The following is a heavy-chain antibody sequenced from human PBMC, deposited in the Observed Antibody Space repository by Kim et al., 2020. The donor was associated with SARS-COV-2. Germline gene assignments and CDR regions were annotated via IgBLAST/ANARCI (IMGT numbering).Heavy chain of an antibody. CDR3: ARRYCSSTSCPYYYYGMDV. J-gene: IGHJ6*02. CDR2: IDPSDSYT. CDR1: GYSFTSYW. Sequence: GESLKISCKGSGYSFTSYWINWVRQMPGKGLEWMGRIDPSDSYTNYSPSFQGHVTISADKSISTAYLQWSSLKASDTAMYYCARRYCSSTSCPYYYYGMDVWGQGTTVTVSS. V-gene: IGHV5-10-1*01. D-gene: IGHD2-2*01.